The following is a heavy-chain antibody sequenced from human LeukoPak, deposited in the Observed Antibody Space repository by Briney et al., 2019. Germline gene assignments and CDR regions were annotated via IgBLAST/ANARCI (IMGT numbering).Heavy chain of an antibody. CDR1: SGSITNHY. CDR3: ARATVTTETDYFDY. Sequence: SETLSLTCTVSSGSITNHYWSWIRQPPGKGLEWIGYVNYSGNTNYNPSLKSRVTISIDTSKYQFSLKVTSVTAADTAVYYCARATVTTETDYFDYWGQGTLVTVSS. J-gene: IGHJ4*02. CDR2: VNYSGNT. D-gene: IGHD4-17*01. V-gene: IGHV4-59*11.